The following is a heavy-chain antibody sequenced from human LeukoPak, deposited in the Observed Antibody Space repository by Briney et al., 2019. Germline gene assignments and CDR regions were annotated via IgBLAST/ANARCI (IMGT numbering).Heavy chain of an antibody. CDR1: GYTFTSYG. V-gene: IGHV1-18*01. J-gene: IGHJ3*02. D-gene: IGHD3-22*01. Sequence: ASVKASCKASGYTFTSYGISWVRQAPGQGLEWMGWISAYNGNTNYAQKLQGRVTMTTDTSTSTAYMELRSLRSDDTAVYYCASFLRGFSGYYYVNAFDIWGQGTMVTVSS. CDR3: ASFLRGFSGYYYVNAFDI. CDR2: ISAYNGNT.